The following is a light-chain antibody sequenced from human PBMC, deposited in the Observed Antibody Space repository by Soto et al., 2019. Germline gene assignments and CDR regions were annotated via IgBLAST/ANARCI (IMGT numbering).Light chain of an antibody. Sequence: QSVLTQPPSASGTPGQRVTISCSGSSSNIGSNYVYWYQQLPGTAPKLLIYRNNQRPSGVPDRFSGSKSGTSASLAISGLRSEDEADYYCAAWDDILSAHAVFGGGTQLTVL. CDR2: RNN. CDR1: SSNIGSNY. J-gene: IGLJ7*01. V-gene: IGLV1-47*01. CDR3: AAWDDILSAHAV.